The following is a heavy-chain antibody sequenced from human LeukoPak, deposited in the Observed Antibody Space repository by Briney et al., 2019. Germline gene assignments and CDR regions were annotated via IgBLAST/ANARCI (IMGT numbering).Heavy chain of an antibody. J-gene: IGHJ3*02. CDR1: GGSFSGYY. D-gene: IGHD2-2*02. CDR3: ARLHPLYCSSTSCYTWGTLRWAFDI. CDR2: INHSGST. V-gene: IGHV4-34*01. Sequence: SETLSLTCAVYGGSFSGYYWSWIRQPPGKGLEWIGEINHSGSTNYNPSLKSRVTISVDTSKNQFSLKLSSVTAADTAVYYCARLHPLYCSSTSCYTWGTLRWAFDIWGQGTMVTVSS.